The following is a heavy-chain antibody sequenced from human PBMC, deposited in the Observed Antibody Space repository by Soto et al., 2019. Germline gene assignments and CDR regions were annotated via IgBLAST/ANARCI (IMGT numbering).Heavy chain of an antibody. D-gene: IGHD3-22*01. V-gene: IGHV4-31*03. CDR3: ARDRRAYDSSGYYRYYFDY. J-gene: IGHJ4*02. CDR2: IYYSGST. CDR1: GGSISSGGYY. Sequence: SETLSLTCTVSGGSISSGGYYWSWIRQHPGKGLEWIGYIYYSGSTYYNPSLKSRVTISVDTSKNQFSLKLSSVTAADTAVYYCARDRRAYDSSGYYRYYFDYWGQGALVTVSS.